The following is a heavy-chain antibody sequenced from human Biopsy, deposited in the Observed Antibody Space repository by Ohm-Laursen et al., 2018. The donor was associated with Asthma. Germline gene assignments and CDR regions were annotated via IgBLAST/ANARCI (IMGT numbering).Heavy chain of an antibody. Sequence: AAVKVSCKTSGYTFNSAGITWVRQASGQGLEWMGWISVYNGNTKVAQKLQDRVTMITDTSTSTAYMELRSLRSDDTAVYFCARAVDYSHYYGIDVWGQGTTVTVS. CDR3: ARAVDYSHYYGIDV. J-gene: IGHJ6*02. CDR2: ISVYNGNT. CDR1: GYTFNSAG. V-gene: IGHV1-18*01. D-gene: IGHD3-10*01.